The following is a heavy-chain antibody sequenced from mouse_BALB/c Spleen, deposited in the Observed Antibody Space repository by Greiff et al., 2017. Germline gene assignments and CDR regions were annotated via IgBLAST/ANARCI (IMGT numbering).Heavy chain of an antibody. J-gene: IGHJ2*01. D-gene: IGHD2-3*01. Sequence: EVKLVESGGGLVKPGGSLKLSCAASGFAFSSYDMSWVRQTPEKRLEWVAYISSGGGSTYYPDTVKGRFTISRDNAKNTLYLQMSSLKSEDTAMYYCARHAMITSDALFDYWGQGTTLTVSS. CDR1: GFAFSSYD. CDR3: ARHAMITSDALFDY. V-gene: IGHV5-12-1*01. CDR2: ISSGGGST.